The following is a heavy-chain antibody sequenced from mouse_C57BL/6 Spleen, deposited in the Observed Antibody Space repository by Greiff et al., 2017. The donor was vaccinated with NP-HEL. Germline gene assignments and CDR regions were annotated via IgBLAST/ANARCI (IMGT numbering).Heavy chain of an antibody. V-gene: IGHV1-64*01. J-gene: IGHJ3*01. Sequence: VQLQQPGAELVKPGASVKLSCKASGYTFTSYWMHWVKQRPGQGLEWIGMIHPNSGSTNYNEKFKSKATLTVDKSSSTAYMQLSSLTSEDSAVYYCAPYYYGSSPFAYWGQGTLVTVSA. CDR2: IHPNSGST. CDR1: GYTFTSYW. D-gene: IGHD1-1*01. CDR3: APYYYGSSPFAY.